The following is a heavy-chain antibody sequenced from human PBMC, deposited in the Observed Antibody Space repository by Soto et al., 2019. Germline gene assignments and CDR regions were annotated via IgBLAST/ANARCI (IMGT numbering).Heavy chain of an antibody. CDR1: GYSFTSYW. CDR3: AINVDTTMVSALAR. D-gene: IGHD5-18*01. CDR2: IYPGDSDT. J-gene: IGHJ4*02. Sequence: GESLKISCKGSGYSFTSYWIGWVRQMPGKGLEWMGIIYPGDSDTRYSPSFQGQVTISADKSISTAYLQWSSLRASDTAMYFCAINVDTTMVSALARWGQGTLVTVSS. V-gene: IGHV5-51*01.